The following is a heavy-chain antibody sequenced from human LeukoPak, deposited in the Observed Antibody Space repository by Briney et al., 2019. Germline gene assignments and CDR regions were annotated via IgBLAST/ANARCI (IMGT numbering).Heavy chain of an antibody. V-gene: IGHV3-53*01. D-gene: IGHD3-10*02. CDR2: IYSGGNT. CDR1: GFSVSSNY. J-gene: IGHJ4*02. CDR3: ARTVFGEFDY. Sequence: PGGSLRLSCAASGFSVSSNYMTWVRQGPRKGLEWVSVIYSGGNTFYADSVKGRFTISRDNSKNTVYLQMNTLRAEDTAVYYCARTVFGEFDYWGQGTLVTVSS.